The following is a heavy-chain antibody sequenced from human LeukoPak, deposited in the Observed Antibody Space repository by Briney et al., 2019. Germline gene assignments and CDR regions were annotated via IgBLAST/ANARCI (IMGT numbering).Heavy chain of an antibody. V-gene: IGHV4-39*01. J-gene: IGHJ3*02. CDR2: IYYSGST. CDR3: ARGYCSGGSCYDAFDI. Sequence: KASETLSLTCTVSGGSISSSSYYWGWIRQPPGKGLEWIGSIYYSGSTYYNPSLKSRVTISVDTSKNQFSLKLSSVTAADTAVYYCARGYCSGGSCYDAFDIWGQGTMVTVSS. CDR1: GGSISSSSYY. D-gene: IGHD2-15*01.